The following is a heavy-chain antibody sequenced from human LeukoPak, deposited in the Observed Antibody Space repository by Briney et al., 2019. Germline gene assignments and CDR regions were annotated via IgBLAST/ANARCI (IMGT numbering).Heavy chain of an antibody. J-gene: IGHJ4*02. D-gene: IGHD5-24*01. CDR2: IWHDGSKT. CDR1: GYTFSTYG. CDR3: AGDFGNGYYKFDY. Sequence: GRSLRLSCVGSGYTFSTYGMHWVRQAPGQGLDWVAVIWHDGSKTLYADSVKGRFTISRDDSKNTLYLEMNSLRAEDTAVYYCAGDFGNGYYKFDYWGQGTLVTVSS. V-gene: IGHV3-33*01.